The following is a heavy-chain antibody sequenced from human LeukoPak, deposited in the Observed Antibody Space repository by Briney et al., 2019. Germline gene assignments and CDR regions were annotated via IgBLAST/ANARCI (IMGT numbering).Heavy chain of an antibody. CDR1: GFTFSSYA. CDR3: GKDRVIAATGRFSGLFDY. D-gene: IGHD6-13*01. J-gene: IGHJ4*02. CDR2: ISGSGGTT. V-gene: IGHV3-23*01. Sequence: GGSLRLSCAASGFTFSSYAMSWVRQAPGEGLEWVSAISGSGGTTYYADSVKGLFTISRDNSKNTLYLQMNSLRAEDTTVYYCGKDRVIAATGRFSGLFDYWGQGTLVTVS.